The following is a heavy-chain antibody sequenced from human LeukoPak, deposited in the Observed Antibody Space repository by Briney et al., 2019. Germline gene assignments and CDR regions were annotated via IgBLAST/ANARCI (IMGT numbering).Heavy chain of an antibody. Sequence: SETLSLTCTVPGGSISSCYWSWIRQPPGKGLEWIGYIYYSGSTNYNPSLKSRVTISVDTSKNQFSLKLSSVTAADTAVYYCARLEVYYDSSGYYNWFDPWGQGTLVTVSS. D-gene: IGHD3-22*01. J-gene: IGHJ5*02. CDR1: GGSISSCY. V-gene: IGHV4-59*08. CDR2: IYYSGST. CDR3: ARLEVYYDSSGYYNWFDP.